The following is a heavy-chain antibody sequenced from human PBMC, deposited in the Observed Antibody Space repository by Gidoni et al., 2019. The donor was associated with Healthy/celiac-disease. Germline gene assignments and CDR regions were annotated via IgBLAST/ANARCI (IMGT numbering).Heavy chain of an antibody. CDR1: GLPFSSYS. Sequence: EVQLVEYGGGLVQPGGSLRRPCAAPGLPFSSYSMNWVRQAPGKGLEWVSYISSSSSTIYYADSVKGRFTISRDNAKNSLYLQMNSLRDEDTAVYYCARGIAASSRDYYYYYMDVWGKGTTVTVSS. V-gene: IGHV3-48*02. D-gene: IGHD6-6*01. J-gene: IGHJ6*03. CDR3: ARGIAASSRDYYYYYMDV. CDR2: ISSSSSTI.